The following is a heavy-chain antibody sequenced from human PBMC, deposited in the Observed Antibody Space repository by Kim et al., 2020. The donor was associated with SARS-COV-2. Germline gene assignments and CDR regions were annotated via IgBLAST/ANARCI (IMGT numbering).Heavy chain of an antibody. Sequence: SETLSLTCAVYGGSFSGYYWSWIRQPPGKGLEWIGEINHSGSTNYNPSLKSRVTISVDTSKNQFSLKLSSVTAADTAVYYCARDRHYYDSSGYYWFDPWGQGTLVTVSS. D-gene: IGHD3-22*01. CDR3: ARDRHYYDSSGYYWFDP. J-gene: IGHJ5*02. CDR1: GGSFSGYY. V-gene: IGHV4-34*01. CDR2: INHSGST.